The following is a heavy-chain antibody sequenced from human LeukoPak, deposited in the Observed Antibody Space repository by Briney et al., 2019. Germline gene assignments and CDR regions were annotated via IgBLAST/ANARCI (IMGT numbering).Heavy chain of an antibody. CDR1: GFTIRSYA. CDR3: VREVSAWPKNWFDP. Sequence: GGSLRLSCAGSGFTIRSYAMSWVRQSPVKGLEWVSAISDSGDGTYYADSVKARFTISRDNSKNTVYLEMSSLSAEDTAVYYCVREVSAWPKNWFDPWGQGTLVTVSS. D-gene: IGHD3-3*01. J-gene: IGHJ5*02. V-gene: IGHV3-23*01. CDR2: ISDSGDGT.